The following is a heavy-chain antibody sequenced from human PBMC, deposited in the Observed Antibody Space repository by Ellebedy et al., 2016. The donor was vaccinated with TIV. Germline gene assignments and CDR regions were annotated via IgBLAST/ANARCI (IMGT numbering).Heavy chain of an antibody. V-gene: IGHV4-31*03. CDR1: GGSISSGGYY. CDR2: IYHSGST. Sequence: SETLSLXXTVSGGSISSGGYYWSWIRQHPGKGLEWMGHIYHSGSTYYNPSLKGRVTISVDTSKSEFSLKLSSLTAADTAVYYCATRSYHAEYFHHWGQGTLVTVSS. D-gene: IGHD3-10*01. J-gene: IGHJ1*01. CDR3: ATRSYHAEYFHH.